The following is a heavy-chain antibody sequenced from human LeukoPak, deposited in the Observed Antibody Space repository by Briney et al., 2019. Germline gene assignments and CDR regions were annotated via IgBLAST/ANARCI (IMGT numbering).Heavy chain of an antibody. V-gene: IGHV3-30*18. Sequence: GGSLRLSCAASGLTFSSYGMHWVRQAPGKGLAWVAVISYDGSNKYYADSVKGRFTISRDNSKNTLYLQMNSLRAEDTAVYYCVKGRTGTGHDAFDIWGQGTMVTVSS. CDR2: ISYDGSNK. D-gene: IGHD1-1*01. CDR3: VKGRTGTGHDAFDI. J-gene: IGHJ3*02. CDR1: GLTFSSYG.